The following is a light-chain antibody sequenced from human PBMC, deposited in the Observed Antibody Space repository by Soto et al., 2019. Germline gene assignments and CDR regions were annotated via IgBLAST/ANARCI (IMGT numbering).Light chain of an antibody. Sequence: DIPMTQSPATLSGSVGDRVTITCRASQTIRSWWAWYQQKPGKAPKLLIYKASTLKSGVPSRFSGSGSGTEFTLTSSSLQPEYFATYYCQHYKSYSEAVGQGTKVELK. CDR2: KAS. CDR1: QTIRSW. V-gene: IGKV1-5*03. J-gene: IGKJ1*01. CDR3: QHYKSYSEA.